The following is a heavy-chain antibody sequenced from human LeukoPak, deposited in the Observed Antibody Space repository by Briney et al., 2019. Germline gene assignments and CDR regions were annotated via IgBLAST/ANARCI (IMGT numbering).Heavy chain of an antibody. CDR1: GFTFSSYG. Sequence: GGSLRLSCAASGFTFSSYGMHWVRQAPGKGLEWVAFIRYDGSNKYYADSVKGRFTISRDNSKNTLYLQMNSLRAEDTAVYYCAKDLVRYFDWLSRLPEDVWGKGTTVTISS. CDR2: IRYDGSNK. J-gene: IGHJ6*04. CDR3: AKDLVRYFDWLSRLPEDV. V-gene: IGHV3-30*02. D-gene: IGHD3-9*01.